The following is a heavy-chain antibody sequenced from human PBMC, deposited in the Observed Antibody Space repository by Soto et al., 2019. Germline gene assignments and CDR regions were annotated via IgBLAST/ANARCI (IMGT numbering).Heavy chain of an antibody. D-gene: IGHD3-16*01. CDR2: TNEDGSII. V-gene: IGHV3-74*01. J-gene: IGHJ4*02. Sequence: EVQLVESGGGLVQPGGSLRLSCAASGFTFSSYWMHWVRQAPGKGLVWVSRTNEDGSIINYADSVKGRFTISRDNAKNTLYLKMKGRRVEDTAVYYCTRDIGGRGGYWGPGTLVTVSS. CDR1: GFTFSSYW. CDR3: TRDIGGRGGY.